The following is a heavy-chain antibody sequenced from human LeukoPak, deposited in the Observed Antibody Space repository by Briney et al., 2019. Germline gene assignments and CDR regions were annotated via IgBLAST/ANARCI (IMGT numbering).Heavy chain of an antibody. D-gene: IGHD2-21*01. Sequence: GGSLRLSCAASGFTFSRYSMNWVRQAPGKGLEWVSSISSSSSYIYYADSVKGRFTISRDNAKNSLYLQMNSLRAEDTAVYYCARDTNSAGAYFDYWGQGTLVTVSS. CDR2: ISSSSSYI. V-gene: IGHV3-21*01. CDR3: ARDTNSAGAYFDY. CDR1: GFTFSRYS. J-gene: IGHJ4*02.